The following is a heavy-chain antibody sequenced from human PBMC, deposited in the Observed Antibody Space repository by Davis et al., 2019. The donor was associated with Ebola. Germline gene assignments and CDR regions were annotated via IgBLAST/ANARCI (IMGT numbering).Heavy chain of an antibody. CDR3: ARRSNSPFDY. CDR2: IDHSGST. V-gene: IGHV4-34*01. D-gene: IGHD6-6*01. J-gene: IGHJ4*02. CDR1: GGSFSAYY. Sequence: MPGGSLRLSCAVYGGSFSAYYWTWIRQPPGKGLEWIGEIDHSGSTNYNPSLKSRATISVDTSKNQFSLKLSSVTAADTAVHYCARRSNSPFDYWGQGTLVTVSS.